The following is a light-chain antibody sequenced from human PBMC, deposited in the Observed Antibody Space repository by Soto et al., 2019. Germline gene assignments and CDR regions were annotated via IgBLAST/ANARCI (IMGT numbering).Light chain of an antibody. Sequence: EIVLTQTPATLSLSPGERATLSCRASQNIGDTSLAWYQPKPGQAPWLLIYGASARGTGIPDRFSASGSVTDFTLTISRRDPDDFAVYYCHQYSRSPVNFSPLTFGGGSKVEI. J-gene: IGKJ4*01. CDR3: HQYSRSPVNFSPLT. V-gene: IGKV3-20*01. CDR2: GAS. CDR1: QNIGDTS.